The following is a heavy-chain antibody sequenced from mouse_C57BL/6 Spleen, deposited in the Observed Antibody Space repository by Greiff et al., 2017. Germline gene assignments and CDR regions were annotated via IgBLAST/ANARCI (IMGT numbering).Heavy chain of an antibody. V-gene: IGHV1-64*01. Sequence: QVQLQQPGAELVKPGASVKLSCKASGYTFTSYWMHWVKQRPGQGLEWIGMIHPNSGSTNYNEKFKSKATLTVDKSSSTAYMQLSSLTSEASAVYYCTTFYYGSSYWGQGTTLTVSS. D-gene: IGHD1-1*01. CDR3: TTFYYGSSY. CDR1: GYTFTSYW. J-gene: IGHJ2*01. CDR2: IHPNSGST.